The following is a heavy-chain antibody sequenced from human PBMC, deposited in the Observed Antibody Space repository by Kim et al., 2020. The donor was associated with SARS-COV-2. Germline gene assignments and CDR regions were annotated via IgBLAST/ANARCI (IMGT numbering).Heavy chain of an antibody. D-gene: IGHD3-9*01. CDR3: ARGDFDWLHDY. V-gene: IGHV4-39*01. J-gene: IGHJ4*02. CDR2: IYYSGST. CDR1: GGAISSSSYY. Sequence: SETLSLTCTVSGGAISSSSYYWGWIRQPPGKGLEWIGSIYYSGSTYYNPSLKSRVTISVDTSKNQFSLKLSAVTAADTAVYYCARGDFDWLHDYWGQGTLVTVSS.